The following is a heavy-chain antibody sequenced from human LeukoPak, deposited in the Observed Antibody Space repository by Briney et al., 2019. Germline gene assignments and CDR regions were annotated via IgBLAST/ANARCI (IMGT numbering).Heavy chain of an antibody. V-gene: IGHV4-34*01. J-gene: IGHJ4*02. D-gene: IGHD2-2*02. CDR2: INHSGSN. CDR3: TTSRTNDCSSPSCYTDY. CDR1: GGSFSDDY. Sequence: PSETLSLTCAVYGGSFSDDYWSWIRQPPGKGLEWIGEINHSGSNNYNPSLKSRVTISADTSKNQFSLKLSSVTAADTAVYYCTTSRTNDCSSPSCYTDYWGQGTLVTVSS.